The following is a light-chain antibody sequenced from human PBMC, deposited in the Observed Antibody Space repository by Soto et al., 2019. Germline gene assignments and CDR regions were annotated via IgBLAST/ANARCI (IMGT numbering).Light chain of an antibody. J-gene: IGKJ1*01. V-gene: IGKV3-15*01. CDR3: QQYGSLSWT. Sequence: EIVMTQSPATLSVSRWERATLSCRASQSVSNNYLAWYQQKPGQAPRLLIYGASTRATGIPARFSGSGSGTEFTLTISSLQSEDFAVYYCQQYGSLSWTFGQGTKVDIK. CDR1: QSVSNN. CDR2: GAS.